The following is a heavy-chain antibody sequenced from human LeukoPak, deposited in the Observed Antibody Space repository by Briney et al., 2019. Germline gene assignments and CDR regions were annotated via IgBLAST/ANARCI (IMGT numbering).Heavy chain of an antibody. D-gene: IGHD5-12*01. CDR2: IHTSGST. J-gene: IGHJ4*02. Sequence: PSETLSLTCTVSGGSISSYYWSWIRQPAGKGLEWIGRIHTSGSTNYNPSLKSRVTMSVDTSKNQFSLKLSSVTAADTAVYYCARVKYSRWLRSTIFDYWGQGTLVTVSS. CDR3: ARVKYSRWLRSTIFDY. CDR1: GGSISSYY. V-gene: IGHV4-4*07.